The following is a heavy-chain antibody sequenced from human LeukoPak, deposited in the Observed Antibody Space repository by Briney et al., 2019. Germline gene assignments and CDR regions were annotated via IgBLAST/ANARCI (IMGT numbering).Heavy chain of an antibody. D-gene: IGHD3-3*01. CDR3: ARGRSGSGMGYYFDY. CDR1: GYTFTSYY. Sequence: GASVKVSCKASGYTFTSYYMHWVRRAPGQGLEWMGLINPSGGSTSYAQKFQGRVTMTRDTSTSTVYMELSSLRSEDTAVYYCARGRSGSGMGYYFDYWGQGTLVTVSS. CDR2: INPSGGST. V-gene: IGHV1-46*01. J-gene: IGHJ4*02.